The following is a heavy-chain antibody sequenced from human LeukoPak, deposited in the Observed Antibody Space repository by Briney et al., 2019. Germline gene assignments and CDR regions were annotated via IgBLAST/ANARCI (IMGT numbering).Heavy chain of an antibody. V-gene: IGHV3-30-3*01. J-gene: IGHJ4*02. Sequence: GGSLRLSCAASGFTFSSYAMHWVRQAPGKGLEWVAVISYDGSNKYYADSVKGRFTISRDNSKNTLYLQMNSLRAEDTAVYYCARAGAIVVVPALFYWGQGTLVTVSS. CDR1: GFTFSSYA. CDR2: ISYDGSNK. CDR3: ARAGAIVVVPALFY. D-gene: IGHD2-2*01.